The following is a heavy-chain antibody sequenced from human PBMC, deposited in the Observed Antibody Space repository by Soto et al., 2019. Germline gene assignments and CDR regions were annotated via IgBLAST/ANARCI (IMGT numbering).Heavy chain of an antibody. V-gene: IGHV1-69*01. J-gene: IGHJ4*02. D-gene: IGHD1-26*01. Sequence: QVQLVQSGAEVKKPGSSVKVSCKASGGTFSSYGISWVRQAHGQGLEWMGGIIPIFVTANHAQKFQDRVTLTADESTSTAYMELTSLRSEDTAVYYCASDVVGATTYYFEYWGQGTLVTVSS. CDR3: ASDVVGATTYYFEY. CDR2: IIPIFVTA. CDR1: GGTFSSYG.